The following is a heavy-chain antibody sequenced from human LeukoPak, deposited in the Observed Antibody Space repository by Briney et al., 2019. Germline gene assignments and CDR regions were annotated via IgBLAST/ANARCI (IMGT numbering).Heavy chain of an antibody. D-gene: IGHD3-22*01. CDR1: GGSISSYY. V-gene: IGHV4-59*08. CDR2: IYYSGST. CDR3: AGTYYYDSSGYYPTYWYFDL. J-gene: IGHJ2*01. Sequence: SETLSLTCTVSGGSISSYYWSWIRQPPGKGLEWIGYIYYSGSTNYNPSLKSRVTISVDTSKNQFSLKLSTVTAADTAVYYCAGTYYYDSSGYYPTYWYFDLWGRGTLVTVSS.